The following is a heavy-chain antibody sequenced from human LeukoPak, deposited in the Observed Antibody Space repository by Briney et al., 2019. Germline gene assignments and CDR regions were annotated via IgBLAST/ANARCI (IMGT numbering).Heavy chain of an antibody. CDR1: GFTFSAYS. CDR3: ARVSNYHFDS. Sequence: PGGSLRLSCAASGFTFSAYSMTWVRQAPGKGLEWISYITSSSTTKYYAESVKGRFTISRDNAKNSLFLQMNSLRDADTAVYYCARVSNYHFDSWGQGILVTVSS. J-gene: IGHJ4*02. CDR2: ITSSSTTK. V-gene: IGHV3-48*02. D-gene: IGHD4-11*01.